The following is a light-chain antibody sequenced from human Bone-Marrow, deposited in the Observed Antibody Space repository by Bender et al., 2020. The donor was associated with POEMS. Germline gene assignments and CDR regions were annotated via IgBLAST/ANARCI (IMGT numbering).Light chain of an antibody. J-gene: IGLJ1*01. CDR2: DDS. V-gene: IGLV3-21*02. Sequence: SYVLTQPPSLSVAPGQTATFSCGGNDIGSNSVHWYQQKPGQAPVLVVYDDSERPSRMSERFSGFNSGKTATLTISRVEAGDEADYYCQVWDDTSNSNVFGTGTKVTVL. CDR3: QVWDDTSNSNV. CDR1: DIGSNS.